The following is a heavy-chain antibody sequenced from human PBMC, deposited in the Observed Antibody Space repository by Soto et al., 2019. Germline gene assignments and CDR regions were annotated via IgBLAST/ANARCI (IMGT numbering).Heavy chain of an antibody. D-gene: IGHD3-3*01. CDR3: AKGGTPPPVLRFLEWLEAPIDY. J-gene: IGHJ4*02. V-gene: IGHV3-23*01. CDR2: ISGSGGST. CDR1: GFTFSIYA. Sequence: GGSLRLSCAASGFTFSIYAMSWVRQAPGKGLEWVSAISGSGGSTYYADSVKGRFTISRDNSKNTLYLQMNSLRAEDTAVYYCAKGGTPPPVLRFLEWLEAPIDYWGQGTLVTVSS.